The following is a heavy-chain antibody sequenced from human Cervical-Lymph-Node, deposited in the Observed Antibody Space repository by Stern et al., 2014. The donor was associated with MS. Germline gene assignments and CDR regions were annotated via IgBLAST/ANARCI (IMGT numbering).Heavy chain of an antibody. J-gene: IGHJ4*02. CDR2: LFWGGDQ. Sequence: QITLKESGPTLVKPTQTLTLTCTFSGFSLTASGMGVGWIRQPPGNALEWLAILFWGGDQLSSPFLEKRTTITKAPVKNPDILQMTNMDPADTAAYFCARSTGSRFDRWGQGTRVTVSS. V-gene: IGHV2-5*02. CDR1: GFSLTASGMG. D-gene: IGHD3-3*01. CDR3: ARSTGSRFDR.